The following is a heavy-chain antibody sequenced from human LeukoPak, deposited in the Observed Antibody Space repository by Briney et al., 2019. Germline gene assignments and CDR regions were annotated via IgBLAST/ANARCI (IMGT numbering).Heavy chain of an antibody. V-gene: IGHV4-61*01. Sequence: PSETLSLTCTVSGGSISSGSYYWSWIRQPPGKGLEWIGYIYYSGSTNYNPSLKSRVTISVDTSKNQFSLKLSSVTAADTAVYYCARDAGYSSSWYASHWFDPWGQGTLVTVSS. D-gene: IGHD6-13*01. CDR2: IYYSGST. J-gene: IGHJ5*02. CDR1: GGSISSGSYY. CDR3: ARDAGYSSSWYASHWFDP.